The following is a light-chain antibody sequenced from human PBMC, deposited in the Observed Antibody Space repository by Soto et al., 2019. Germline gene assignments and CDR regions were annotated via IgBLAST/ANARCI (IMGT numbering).Light chain of an antibody. CDR3: QQRSNWPLT. Sequence: EIVMTQSPATLSVSPGERATLSCRASQSVSSNLAWYQQKPGQAPRLLIYDASNRATGIPARFSGSGSGTDFTLTIRRLEAEDFAVYYCQQRSNWPLTFGQGTKGDIK. J-gene: IGKJ1*01. CDR2: DAS. V-gene: IGKV3-11*01. CDR1: QSVSSN.